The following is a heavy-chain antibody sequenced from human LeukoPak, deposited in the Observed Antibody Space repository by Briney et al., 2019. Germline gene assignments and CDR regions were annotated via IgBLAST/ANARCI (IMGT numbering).Heavy chain of an antibody. V-gene: IGHV3-23*01. CDR2: ISHVGGT. J-gene: IGHJ4*02. Sequence: GGSLRLSCGASGFTFSDYAMSWVRQAPEKGLEWVSTISHVGGTYYADSVRGRFTISRDDSKNMVYLQMDSLRAVDTAVYYCAKDREYDDSCDYNGWGQGTLVTVSS. D-gene: IGHD3-22*01. CDR3: AKDREYDDSCDYNG. CDR1: GFTFSDYA.